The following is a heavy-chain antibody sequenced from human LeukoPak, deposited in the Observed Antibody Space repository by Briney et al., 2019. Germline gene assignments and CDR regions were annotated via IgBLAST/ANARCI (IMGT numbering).Heavy chain of an antibody. Sequence: ASVKVSCKASGYTFTGYYMHWVRQAPGQGLEWMGWINPNSGGTNYAQKFQGWVTMTRDTSISTAYMELSRLRSDDTAVYYCARDSYYYGSGSYYKYDAFGIWGQGTMVTVSS. CDR1: GYTFTGYY. V-gene: IGHV1-2*04. J-gene: IGHJ3*02. CDR2: INPNSGGT. CDR3: ARDSYYYGSGSYYKYDAFGI. D-gene: IGHD3-10*01.